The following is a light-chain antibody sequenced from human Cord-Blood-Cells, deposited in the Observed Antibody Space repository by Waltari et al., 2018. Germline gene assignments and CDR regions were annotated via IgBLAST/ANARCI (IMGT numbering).Light chain of an antibody. CDR2: GNS. CDR1: ISNTGAGYD. J-gene: IGLJ2*01. Sequence: QSVLTPPPSVSGAPGQRVTISCTGSISNTGAGYDVHWYQQLPGTAPKLLIYGNSNRPSGVPDRFSGSKSGTSASLAITGLQAEDEADYYCQSYDSSLSGSVFGGGTKLTVL. V-gene: IGLV1-40*01. CDR3: QSYDSSLSGSV.